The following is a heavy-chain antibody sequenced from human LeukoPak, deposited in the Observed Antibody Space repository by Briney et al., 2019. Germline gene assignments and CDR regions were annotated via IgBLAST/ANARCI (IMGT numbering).Heavy chain of an antibody. CDR3: ASGYYYGSGSYFSIADY. CDR2: IYYSGYT. V-gene: IGHV4-39*01. D-gene: IGHD3-10*01. Sequence: SETLSLTCTVSGGSFSSSNYYWGWIRQPPGQGLEWIGSIYYSGYTYYNPSLKSRVTISVDTSKNQFSLKVSSVTAADTAVYYCASGYYYGSGSYFSIADYWGQGTLVTVSS. J-gene: IGHJ4*02. CDR1: GGSFSSSNYY.